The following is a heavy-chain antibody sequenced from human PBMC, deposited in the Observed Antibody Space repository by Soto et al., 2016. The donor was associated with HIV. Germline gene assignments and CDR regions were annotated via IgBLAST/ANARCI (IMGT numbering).Heavy chain of an antibody. CDR2: IYSGGST. CDR1: GFTVSSNY. Sequence: EVQLVETGGGLIQPGGSLRLSCAASGFTVSSNYMSWVRQAPGKGLEWVSVIYSGGSTYYADSVKGRFTISRDNSKNTLYLQMNSLRAEDTAVYYCAREVARITYDRGWFDPWGQGTLVTVSS. D-gene: IGHD3-22*01. V-gene: IGHV3-53*02. CDR3: AREVARITYDRGWFDP. J-gene: IGHJ5*02.